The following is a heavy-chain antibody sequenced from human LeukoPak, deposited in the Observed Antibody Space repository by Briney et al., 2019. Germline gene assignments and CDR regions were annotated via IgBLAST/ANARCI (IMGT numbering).Heavy chain of an antibody. V-gene: IGHV3-43*02. CDR1: GFTFDDYA. CDR2: ISGDGSRT. J-gene: IGHJ3*02. D-gene: IGHD2-2*01. CDR3: ATDIRYCSSASCYDAFDI. Sequence: GGSLRLSRSASGFTFDDYAMHWVRQVPGKGLEWVYLISGDGSRTNYADSLKGRFTISRDNSKNSLYLEMNSLRTDDTALYYCATDIRYCSSASCYDAFDIWGQGTMVTVSS.